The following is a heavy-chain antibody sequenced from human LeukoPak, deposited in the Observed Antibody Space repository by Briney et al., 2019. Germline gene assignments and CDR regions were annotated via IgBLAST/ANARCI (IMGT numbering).Heavy chain of an antibody. CDR2: IYSTGTT. Sequence: SETLSLTCTVSGGSINSYYWTWIRQPAGKGLEWIGRIYSTGTTNYSPSLKSRVTMSVDTSKKQFSLKLNSVTAADTAVYYCALTNNWFDPWGQGTLVTVSS. CDR1: GGSINSYY. J-gene: IGHJ5*02. D-gene: IGHD4-11*01. V-gene: IGHV4-4*07. CDR3: ALTNNWFDP.